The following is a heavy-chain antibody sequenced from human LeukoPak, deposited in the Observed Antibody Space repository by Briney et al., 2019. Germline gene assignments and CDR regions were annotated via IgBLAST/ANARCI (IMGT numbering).Heavy chain of an antibody. V-gene: IGHV3-33*01. D-gene: IGHD3-16*02. CDR1: GFTFSSYG. CDR2: IWYDGSSK. J-gene: IGHJ4*02. Sequence: GGSLRLSCAASGFTFSSYGMHWVRQAPGKGLERVALIWYDGSSKHYADSVRGRFTISRDNSKNTLYLQMNSLRAEDTAVYYCARDFELSHWGQGTLVTVSS. CDR3: ARDFELSH.